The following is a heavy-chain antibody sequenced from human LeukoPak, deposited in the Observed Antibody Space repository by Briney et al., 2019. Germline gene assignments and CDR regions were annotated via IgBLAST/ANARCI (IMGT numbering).Heavy chain of an antibody. D-gene: IGHD6-13*01. J-gene: IGHJ4*02. CDR2: INPNSGGT. CDR1: GLTFPSYA. CDR3: ARVPYSSSWYGFDY. V-gene: IGHV1-2*06. Sequence: ASVKVSCKASGLTFPSYAMQWVRQARGQGLEWMGRINPNSGGTNYAQKFQGRVTMTRDTPISTAYMELSRLRSDDTAVYYCARVPYSSSWYGFDYWGQGTQVTVSS.